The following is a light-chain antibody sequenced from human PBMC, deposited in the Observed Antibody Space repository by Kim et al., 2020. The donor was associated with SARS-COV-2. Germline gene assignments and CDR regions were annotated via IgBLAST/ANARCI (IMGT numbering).Light chain of an antibody. V-gene: IGKV3-20*01. CDR3: QQYTSSPIT. Sequence: LLPPSPGTLSLSPGERATLSCRASQSVRSGYLAWYQQKPGQAPRLLMYDASSRATGIPDRFSGSGSGTDFTLTISRLEPEDFAVYYCQQYTSSPITFGQGTRREIK. CDR2: DAS. J-gene: IGKJ5*01. CDR1: QSVRSGY.